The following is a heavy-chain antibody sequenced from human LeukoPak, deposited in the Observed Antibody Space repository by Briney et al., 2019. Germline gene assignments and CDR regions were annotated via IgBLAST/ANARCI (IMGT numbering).Heavy chain of an antibody. CDR1: GFTFSSYE. CDR3: ARAELYSLWFGEFPGDVDDDY. Sequence: PVGSLRLSCAASGFTFSSYEMNWVRQAPGKGLEWVSYISSSGSTIYYADSVKGRFTISRDNAKNSLYLQMNSLRAEDTAVYYCARAELYSLWFGEFPGDVDDDYWGQGTLVTVSS. D-gene: IGHD3-10*01. V-gene: IGHV3-48*03. J-gene: IGHJ4*02. CDR2: ISSSGSTI.